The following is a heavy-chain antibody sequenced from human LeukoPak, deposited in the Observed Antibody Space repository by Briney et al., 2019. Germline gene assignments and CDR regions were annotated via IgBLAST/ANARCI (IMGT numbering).Heavy chain of an antibody. CDR3: ARDLPVYYSSSWYDEDYYYYYYMDV. J-gene: IGHJ6*03. V-gene: IGHV1-2*02. D-gene: IGHD6-13*01. CDR2: INPNSGGT. CDR1: GYTFTGYY. Sequence: GASVKVSCKASGYTFTGYYMHWVRQAPGRGLEWMGWINPNSGGTNYAQKFQGRVTMTRDTSISTAYMELSRLRSDDTAVYYCARDLPVYYSSSWYDEDYYYYYYMDVWGKGTTVTVSS.